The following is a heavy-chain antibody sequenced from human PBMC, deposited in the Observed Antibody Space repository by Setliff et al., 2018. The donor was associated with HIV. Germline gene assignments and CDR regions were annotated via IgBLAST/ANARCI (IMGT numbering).Heavy chain of an antibody. Sequence: TLSLTCTVSGGSIRSSSHYWGWIRQPPGKGLEWIGSLYYSGSTYNNPSLKSRLTISVDTSKNQFSLKLSSVTAADTAVYYCAREGDIGVVRGVIYFDYWGQGTLVTVSS. D-gene: IGHD3-10*01. V-gene: IGHV4-39*07. CDR3: AREGDIGVVRGVIYFDY. CDR2: LYYSGST. J-gene: IGHJ4*02. CDR1: GGSIRSSSHY.